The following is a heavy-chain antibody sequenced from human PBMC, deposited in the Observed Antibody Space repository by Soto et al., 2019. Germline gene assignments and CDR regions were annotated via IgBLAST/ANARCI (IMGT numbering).Heavy chain of an antibody. J-gene: IGHJ3*02. CDR2: IYPGDSDT. V-gene: IGHV5-51*01. CDR3: AKSGLGYYDSSGYPEAFDI. CDR1: GYSFTSYW. D-gene: IGHD3-22*01. Sequence: GESLKISCKGSGYSFTSYWIGWVRQMPGKGLEWMGIIYPGDSDTRYSPSFQGQVTISADKSISTAYLQWSSLKASDTAMYYCAKSGLGYYDSSGYPEAFDIWGQGTMVTVSS.